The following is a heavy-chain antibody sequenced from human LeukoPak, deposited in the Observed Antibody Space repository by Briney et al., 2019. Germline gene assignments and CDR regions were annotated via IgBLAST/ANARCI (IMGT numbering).Heavy chain of an antibody. D-gene: IGHD6-19*01. J-gene: IGHJ4*02. Sequence: PGGSLRLSCAASGFTVSSNYMSWVRQAPGKGLEWVSVIYSGGSTYYADSVKGRFTISRDNSKNTLYLQMNSLRAEDTAVYYCAREDSSGWYGGLVGYWGQGTLVTVSS. CDR1: GFTVSSNY. V-gene: IGHV3-53*01. CDR3: AREDSSGWYGGLVGY. CDR2: IYSGGST.